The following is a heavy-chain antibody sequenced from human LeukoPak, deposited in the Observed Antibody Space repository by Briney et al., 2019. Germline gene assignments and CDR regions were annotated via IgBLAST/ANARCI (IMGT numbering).Heavy chain of an antibody. D-gene: IGHD1-1*01. V-gene: IGHV3-30-3*01. J-gene: IGHJ3*02. CDR2: ISYDGSNK. CDR1: GFTFSSYA. Sequence: GGSLRLSCAASGFTFSSYAMHWVRQAPGKGLEWVAVISYDGSNKYYADSVKGRFTISRDNSKNSLYLQMNSLRAEDTAVYYCAREVEGTTDAFDIWGQGTMVTVSS. CDR3: AREVEGTTDAFDI.